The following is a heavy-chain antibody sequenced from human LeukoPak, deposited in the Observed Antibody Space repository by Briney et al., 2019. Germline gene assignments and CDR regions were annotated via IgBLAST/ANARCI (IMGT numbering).Heavy chain of an antibody. Sequence: GGSLRLSCAASGFTFSSYEMNWVRQAPGKGLEWVSYISSSGSTIYYADSVKGRFTISRDNAKNSLYLQMNSLRAEDTAVYYCARSLSVGSSWYSGVDYWGQGTLVTVSS. J-gene: IGHJ4*02. CDR3: ARSLSVGSSWYSGVDY. V-gene: IGHV3-48*03. D-gene: IGHD6-13*01. CDR1: GFTFSSYE. CDR2: ISSSGSTI.